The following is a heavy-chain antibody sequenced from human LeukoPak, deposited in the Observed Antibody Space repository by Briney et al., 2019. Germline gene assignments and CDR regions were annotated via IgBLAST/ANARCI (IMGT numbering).Heavy chain of an antibody. CDR2: INGDGSST. J-gene: IGHJ4*02. V-gene: IGHV3-74*01. CDR1: GFTFSSYW. D-gene: IGHD6-13*01. Sequence: PGGSLRLSCAASGFTFSSYWMHWVRQAPGKGLVWVSRINGDGSSTNYADSVKGRFTISRDNAKNTLYLQMNSLRADDTAVYYCTRAAKQQLVTYWGQGTLVTVSS. CDR3: TRAAKQQLVTY.